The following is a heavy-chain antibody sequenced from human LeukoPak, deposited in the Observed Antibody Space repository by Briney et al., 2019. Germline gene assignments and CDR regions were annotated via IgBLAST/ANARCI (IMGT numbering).Heavy chain of an antibody. J-gene: IGHJ4*02. Sequence: SQTLSLTCTVSGGSISSGGYYWSWIRPHPGKGLESIGYIYYSGSTYYNPSLKRRVTISVDTSKYLFSLKLSSVTAADTDVYYCGRDLRGYDGGSYFDYWGQGTLVTVSS. CDR1: GGSISSGGYY. D-gene: IGHD5-12*01. V-gene: IGHV4-31*03. CDR2: IYYSGST. CDR3: GRDLRGYDGGSYFDY.